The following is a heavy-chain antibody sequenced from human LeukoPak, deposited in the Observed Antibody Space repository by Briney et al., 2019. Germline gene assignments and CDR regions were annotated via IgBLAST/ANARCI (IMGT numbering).Heavy chain of an antibody. Sequence: GGSLRLSCAASGVTFSSYWMHWVRHAPGKGLVWVSAISGSGGSTYYADSVKGRFTISRDNSKNTLYLQMNSLRAEDTAVYYCAKDSSSSYGSAGYLDYWGQGTLVTVSS. CDR1: GVTFSSYW. J-gene: IGHJ4*02. D-gene: IGHD3-10*01. V-gene: IGHV3-23*01. CDR3: AKDSSSSYGSAGYLDY. CDR2: ISGSGGST.